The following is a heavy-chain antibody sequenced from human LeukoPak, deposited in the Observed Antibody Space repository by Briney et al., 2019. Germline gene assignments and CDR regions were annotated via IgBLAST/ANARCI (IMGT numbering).Heavy chain of an antibody. V-gene: IGHV3-23*01. Sequence: GASLRLSCVASGFTFSNYAMSWVRQAPGKGLEWVSAITGSGTNRYYADSLKGRFTTSRDNSKNTVFLQMNSLRAEDTAVYYCAKDFYCSSTSCYLGYPGYWGQGTLVTVSS. CDR1: GFTFSNYA. J-gene: IGHJ4*02. CDR3: AKDFYCSSTSCYLGYPGY. D-gene: IGHD2-2*01. CDR2: ITGSGTNR.